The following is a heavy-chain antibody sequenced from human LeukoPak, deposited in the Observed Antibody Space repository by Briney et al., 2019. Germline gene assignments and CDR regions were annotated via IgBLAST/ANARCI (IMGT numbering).Heavy chain of an antibody. CDR2: ISSSGSTK. Sequence: GGSLRLSCGASGITFSSYSMNWVRQAPGKGLEWVSYISSSGSTKYYADSVKGRFTISRDNARNSLYLQMNGLRAEDTAVYYCARDPAEADCWGQGTLVTVSS. J-gene: IGHJ4*02. CDR3: ARDPAEADC. V-gene: IGHV3-48*01. CDR1: GITFSSYS.